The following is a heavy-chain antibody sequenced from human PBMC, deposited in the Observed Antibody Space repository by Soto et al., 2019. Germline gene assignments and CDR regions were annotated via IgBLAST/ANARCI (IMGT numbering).Heavy chain of an antibody. CDR3: ARGGELSLLPLDY. D-gene: IGHD2-15*01. V-gene: IGHV3-7*03. Sequence: GGSLRLSCAASGFSSSDYWMSWVRQAPGRGLEWVAHIIQDGRAIYYVDSVRGRFTISRDSAGNSVFLEMHKLRVEDTAVYYCARGGELSLLPLDYWGLGTLVTVSS. CDR1: GFSSSDYW. J-gene: IGHJ4*02. CDR2: IIQDGRAI.